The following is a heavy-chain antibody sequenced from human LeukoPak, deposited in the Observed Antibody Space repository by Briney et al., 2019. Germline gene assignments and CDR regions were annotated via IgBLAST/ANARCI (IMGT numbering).Heavy chain of an antibody. Sequence: PGGSLRLSCAASGFTLSDFGMHWVRQAPGKGLEGVAFIRNDGSNDYYPDSVRGRFTISRDNFRTTLYLQMHSLRIEDTAVYYCVKGGSSSHNWFDPWGQGILVTVSS. J-gene: IGHJ5*02. CDR3: VKGGSSSHNWFDP. V-gene: IGHV3-30*02. CDR2: IRNDGSND. D-gene: IGHD6-13*01. CDR1: GFTLSDFG.